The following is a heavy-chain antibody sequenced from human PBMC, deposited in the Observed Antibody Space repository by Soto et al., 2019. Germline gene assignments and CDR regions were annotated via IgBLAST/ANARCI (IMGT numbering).Heavy chain of an antibody. V-gene: IGHV3-30*18. Sequence: GGSLRPSCAASGFTFSRSGMHWVRQAPGKGLEWLAVISNDGSEKYYVDSVKGRFTISRDNSKNTLYLQMNSLRAEDTAVYYCAKDRSYSGYYGMDVWGQGTTVTVSS. J-gene: IGHJ6*02. D-gene: IGHD2-21*01. CDR2: ISNDGSEK. CDR3: AKDRSYSGYYGMDV. CDR1: GFTFSRSG.